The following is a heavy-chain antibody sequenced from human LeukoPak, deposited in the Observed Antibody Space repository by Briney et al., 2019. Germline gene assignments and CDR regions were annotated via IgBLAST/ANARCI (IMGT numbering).Heavy chain of an antibody. D-gene: IGHD6-13*01. V-gene: IGHV3-7*01. CDR1: GFTFSSYA. CDR3: ARDLISAAAGTGY. Sequence: GGSLRLSCAASGFTFSSYAMSWVRQAPGKGLEWVANIKQDGSEKYYVDSVKGRFTISRDNAKNSLYLQMNSLRAEDTAVYYCARDLISAAAGTGYWGQGTLVTVSS. CDR2: IKQDGSEK. J-gene: IGHJ4*02.